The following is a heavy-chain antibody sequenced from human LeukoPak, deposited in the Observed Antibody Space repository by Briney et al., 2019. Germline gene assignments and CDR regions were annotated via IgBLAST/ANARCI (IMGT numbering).Heavy chain of an antibody. J-gene: IGHJ5*02. V-gene: IGHV1-2*02. Sequence: ASVKVSCKASGYTFTGYYMHWVRQAPGQGLEWMGWINPNSGGTNYAQKFQGRATMTRDTSISTAYMELGRLRSDDTAVYYCAREVVAATGDWFDPWGQGTLVTVSS. CDR3: AREVVAATGDWFDP. D-gene: IGHD2-15*01. CDR2: INPNSGGT. CDR1: GYTFTGYY.